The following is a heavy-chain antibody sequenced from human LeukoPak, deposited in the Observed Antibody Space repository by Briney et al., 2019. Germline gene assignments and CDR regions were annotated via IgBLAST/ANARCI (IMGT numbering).Heavy chain of an antibody. V-gene: IGHV4-59*08. J-gene: IGHJ2*01. CDR3: ARHGPNYYDSSGYYGYFDL. CDR1: GGSISSYY. D-gene: IGHD3-22*01. Sequence: PSETLPLTCTVSGGSISSYYWSWIRQPPGKGLEWIGYIYYSGSTNYNPSLKSRVTISVDTSKNQFSLKLSPVTAADTAVYYCARHGPNYYDSSGYYGYFDLWGRGTLVTVSS. CDR2: IYYSGST.